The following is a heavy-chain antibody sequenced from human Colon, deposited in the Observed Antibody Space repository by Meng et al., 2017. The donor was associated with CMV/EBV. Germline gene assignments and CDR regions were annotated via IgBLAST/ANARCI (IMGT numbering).Heavy chain of an antibody. CDR1: GYTFTGYF. Sequence: VVLGQAGAEVKKPGASVKVSCKASGYTFTGYFMYCVRQAPGQVLEWLGVIDPITGGTNYAQKFQGRVTMTRDTSMNTAYMELSRLRSDDTAVYYCASLSGGDFDYWGQGTLVTVSS. D-gene: IGHD1-26*01. CDR3: ASLSGGDFDY. J-gene: IGHJ4*02. CDR2: IDPITGGT. V-gene: IGHV1-2*02.